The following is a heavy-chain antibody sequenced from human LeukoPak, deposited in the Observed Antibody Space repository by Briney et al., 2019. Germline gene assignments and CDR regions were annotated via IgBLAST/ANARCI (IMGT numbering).Heavy chain of an antibody. Sequence: GRSLRLSCAASGFTFSNYAMHWVRQAPGKGLECVALIWYDGSNEFYADSVKGRFTISRDNAKNTLYLQMNSLRAEDTAIYYCAREAGYDTGGYPRDYWGQGTLVTVSS. V-gene: IGHV3-33*01. J-gene: IGHJ4*02. CDR3: AREAGYDTGGYPRDY. CDR1: GFTFSNYA. D-gene: IGHD2-8*02. CDR2: IWYDGSNE.